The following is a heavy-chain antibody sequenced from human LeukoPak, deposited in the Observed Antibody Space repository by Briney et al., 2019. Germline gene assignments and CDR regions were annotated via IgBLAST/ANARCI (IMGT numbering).Heavy chain of an antibody. D-gene: IGHD3-3*01. J-gene: IGHJ6*03. CDR3: ATKGGDFWSGYPFCYYYMDV. Sequence: GGSLRLSCAASGFTFSDYYMSWIRQAPGKGLEWVSYISSSGSTIYYADSVKGRFTISRDNAKNSLYLQMNSLRAEDTAVYYCATKGGDFWSGYPFCYYYMDVWGKGTTVTVSS. CDR1: GFTFSDYY. V-gene: IGHV3-11*01. CDR2: ISSSGSTI.